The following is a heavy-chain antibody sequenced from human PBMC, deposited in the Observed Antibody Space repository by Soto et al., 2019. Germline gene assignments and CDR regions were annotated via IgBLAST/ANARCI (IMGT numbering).Heavy chain of an antibody. CDR2: IRQDGSEK. V-gene: IGHV3-7*01. Sequence: EVQLVESGGGLVQPGGSLRLSCAASGFTFSSYWMSWVRQAPGKGLEWVVNIRQDGSEKYYVDSVKGRFTISRDNAKNSQYLQMNSLRAEDTAVYYCAREREGFGELFYYYYGMDVWGQGTTVTVSS. CDR1: GFTFSSYW. J-gene: IGHJ6*02. CDR3: AREREGFGELFYYYYGMDV. D-gene: IGHD3-10*01.